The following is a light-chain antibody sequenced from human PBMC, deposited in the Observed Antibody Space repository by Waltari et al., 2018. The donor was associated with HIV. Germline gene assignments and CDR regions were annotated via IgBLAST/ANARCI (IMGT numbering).Light chain of an antibody. CDR1: NIGTKS. J-gene: IGLJ2*01. V-gene: IGLV3-21*04. Sequence: SYVLTQPPSVSVAPGQTAKITCVGNNIGTKSVHWYQQKPDQAPVLVIYYNADRPSGIPERLPGSDSGNTATLTISRVEAGDEADDYCHVWDTISDHVVFGGGSKLTVL. CDR2: YNA. CDR3: HVWDTISDHVV.